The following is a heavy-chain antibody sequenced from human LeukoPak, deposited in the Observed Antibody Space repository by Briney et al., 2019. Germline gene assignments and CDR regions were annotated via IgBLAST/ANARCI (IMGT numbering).Heavy chain of an antibody. Sequence: SQTLSLTCTVSGGSISSGDYYWSWIRQPPGKGLGWIGYIYYSGSTYYNPSLKSRVTISVDTSKNQFSLKLSSVTAADTAVYYCARGWTYYYDSSGYYYGVWGQGTLVTVSS. CDR3: ARGWTYYYDSSGYYYGV. J-gene: IGHJ4*02. V-gene: IGHV4-30-4*01. D-gene: IGHD3-22*01. CDR2: IYYSGST. CDR1: GGSISSGDYY.